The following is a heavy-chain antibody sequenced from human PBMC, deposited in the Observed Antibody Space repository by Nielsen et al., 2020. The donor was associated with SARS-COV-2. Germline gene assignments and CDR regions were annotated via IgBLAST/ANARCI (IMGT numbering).Heavy chain of an antibody. Sequence: GRSLRLSCAASGFTFDDYGMSWVRQAPGKGLEWVSGINWNGGSTGYADSVKGRFTISRDNAKNSLYLQMNSLRAEDTALYHCARGYSYYYDSSSGWFDPWGQGTLVTVSS. J-gene: IGHJ5*02. D-gene: IGHD3-22*01. CDR2: INWNGGST. CDR1: GFTFDDYG. CDR3: ARGYSYYYDSSSGWFDP. V-gene: IGHV3-20*01.